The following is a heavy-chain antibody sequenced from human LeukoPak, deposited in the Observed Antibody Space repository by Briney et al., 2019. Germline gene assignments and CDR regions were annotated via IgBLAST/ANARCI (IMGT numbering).Heavy chain of an antibody. CDR2: IYPRDSDT. D-gene: IGHD3-16*01. CDR1: GYTFTTYW. V-gene: IGHV5-51*01. J-gene: IGHJ3*02. CDR3: ARHGGGFDI. Sequence: GESLKISCQGSGYTFTTYWIAWVRQMPGKGLELMGIIYPRDSDTRYSPSFQGQVAFSADKSITTAYLQWSSLKASDTAMYYCARHGGGFDIWGQGTMVTVSS.